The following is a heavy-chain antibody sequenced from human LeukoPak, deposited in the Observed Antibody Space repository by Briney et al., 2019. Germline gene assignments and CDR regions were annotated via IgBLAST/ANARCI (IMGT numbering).Heavy chain of an antibody. V-gene: IGHV3-7*03. D-gene: IGHD3-16*01. J-gene: IGHJ6*02. CDR2: INHNGNVN. CDR1: GFIFSRNW. CDR3: ARGGGLDV. Sequence: GGSLRLSCAASGFIFSRNWMSWVRQAPGKGLEWVASINHNGNVNYYVDSVKGRFTISRDNAKNSLYLQMSNLRAEDTAVYFCARGGGLDVWGQGATVTVSS.